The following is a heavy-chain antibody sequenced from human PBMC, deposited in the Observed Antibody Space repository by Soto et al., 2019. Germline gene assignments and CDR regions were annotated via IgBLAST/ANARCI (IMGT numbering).Heavy chain of an antibody. CDR2: ISAYSGST. V-gene: IGHV1-18*01. D-gene: IGHD3-22*01. Sequence: GASVKVSCKASGYTFTSYGISWVRQAPGQGLEWMGWISAYSGSTNYAQKLQGRVTMTTDTSTSTAYMELSSLRSEDTAVYYCAREESGYYDSSGYFDYWGQGTLVTVSS. CDR3: AREESGYYDSSGYFDY. CDR1: GYTFTSYG. J-gene: IGHJ4*02.